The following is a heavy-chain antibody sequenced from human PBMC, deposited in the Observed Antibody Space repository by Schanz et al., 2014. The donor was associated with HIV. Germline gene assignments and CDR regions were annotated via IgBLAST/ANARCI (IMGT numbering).Heavy chain of an antibody. V-gene: IGHV3-30*04. CDR1: GFTFSNYA. CDR2: ISYDGSNK. D-gene: IGHD3-16*01. CDR3: ARVANWDYYGMDV. J-gene: IGHJ6*02. Sequence: QVQLVESGGGVVQPGRSLRLSCAVSGFTFSNYAMHWVRQAPGKGLEGVAFISYDGSNKYYADSVKGRFTISRDNSKNTLFLQMNSLRGEDTAVYYCARVANWDYYGMDVWGQGTTVTVSS.